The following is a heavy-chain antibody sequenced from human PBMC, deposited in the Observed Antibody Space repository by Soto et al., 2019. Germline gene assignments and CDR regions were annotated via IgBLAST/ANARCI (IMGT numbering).Heavy chain of an antibody. CDR3: ARRGSGSYYDY. CDR2: ISGSGGST. V-gene: IGHV3-23*01. CDR1: GFTFSGYA. J-gene: IGHJ4*02. D-gene: IGHD1-26*01. Sequence: EVQLLESGGGLVQPGGSLRLSCAASGFTFSGYAMRRVRQAPVKGLEWVSAISGSGGSTYYAESVKGRFTISRDNSKNTLYLQMNSLRAEDTAVYYCARRGSGSYYDYWGQGTLVTVSS.